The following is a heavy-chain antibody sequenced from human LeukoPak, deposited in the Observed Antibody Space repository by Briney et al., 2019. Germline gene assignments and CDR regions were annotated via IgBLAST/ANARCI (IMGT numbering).Heavy chain of an antibody. CDR2: IIPILGIA. J-gene: IGHJ4*02. V-gene: IGHV1-69*04. D-gene: IGHD6-13*01. CDR1: GGTFSSYA. CDR3: ASTLDGSSWSLSFEY. Sequence: SVKVSCKASGGTFSSYAISWVRQAPGQGLEWMGRIIPILGIANYAQKFQGRVTITADKSTSTAYMELSSLRSEDTAVYCCASTLDGSSWSLSFEYWGQGTLVTVSS.